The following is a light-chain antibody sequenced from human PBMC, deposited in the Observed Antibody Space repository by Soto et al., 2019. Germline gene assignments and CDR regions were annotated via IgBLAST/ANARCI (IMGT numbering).Light chain of an antibody. CDR3: QQYVTAPWA. Sequence: EIVLTQSPGTLSLSPGERATLSYSASQSVSSSFLVWYQQQPGEAPRLLIYGASNSATGIPDRFSGSGSGTEFNLPISRLKPEHFAVYYCQQYVTAPWALGQGTKVAIE. CDR1: QSVSSSF. J-gene: IGKJ1*01. V-gene: IGKV3-20*01. CDR2: GAS.